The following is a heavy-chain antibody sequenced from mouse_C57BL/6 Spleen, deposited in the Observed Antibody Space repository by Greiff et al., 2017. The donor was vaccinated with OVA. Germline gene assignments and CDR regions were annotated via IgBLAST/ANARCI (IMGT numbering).Heavy chain of an antibody. CDR3: ARKDYDGYYFDY. CDR2: FNPNTGGT. Sequence: VQLQQSGPELVKPGASVKISCKASGFSFTGDYMNWVKQSPEKSLEWFVEFNPNTGGTTYNQKFKAKTTLTVDKSSSTAYMQLKSMTSEDSAVYYCARKDYDGYYFDYWGQGTTLTVSS. CDR1: GFSFTGDY. D-gene: IGHD2-4*01. J-gene: IGHJ2*01. V-gene: IGHV1-42*01.